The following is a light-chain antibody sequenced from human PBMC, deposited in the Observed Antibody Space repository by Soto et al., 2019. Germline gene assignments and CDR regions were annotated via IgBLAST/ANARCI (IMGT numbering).Light chain of an antibody. CDR1: SSNIGSSS. Sequence: QSVLTQPPSASGTPGQRVTISCSGSSSNIGSSSVNWYQHLPGTAPKLLIYTDSRRPSGVPDRFSGSKSGTSASLTISGPQSEDEAYYYCAARDYSLSAYVFGTGTKVTVL. J-gene: IGLJ1*01. V-gene: IGLV1-44*01. CDR2: TDS. CDR3: AARDYSLSAYV.